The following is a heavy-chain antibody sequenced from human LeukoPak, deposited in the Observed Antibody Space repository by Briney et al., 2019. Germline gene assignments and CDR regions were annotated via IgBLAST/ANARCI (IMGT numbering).Heavy chain of an antibody. V-gene: IGHV3-48*03. J-gene: IGHJ4*02. CDR3: TRDGLHTAHFDY. D-gene: IGHD5-18*01. CDR1: GFTFSSYE. Sequence: SGGSLRLSCAAAGFTFSSYEMNWVRQAPGKGLEWVSYISSGGDTIYYADSVKGRFTISRDNARNSLYLQMNSLRDEDTAVYYCTRDGLHTAHFDYWGQGTLVTVSS. CDR2: ISSGGDTI.